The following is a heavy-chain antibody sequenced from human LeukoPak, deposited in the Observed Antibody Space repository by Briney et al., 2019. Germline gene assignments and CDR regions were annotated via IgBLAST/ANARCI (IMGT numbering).Heavy chain of an antibody. CDR2: IYYSGST. D-gene: IGHD3-22*01. Sequence: KTSETLSLTCTVSGGSISSYYWSWIRQPPGKGLEWIGYIYYSGSTNYNPSLKSRVTISVDTSKNQFSLKLSSVTAADTAVYYCARGESSGNFDYWGQGTLVTVSS. CDR1: GGSISSYY. J-gene: IGHJ4*02. CDR3: ARGESSGNFDY. V-gene: IGHV4-59*01.